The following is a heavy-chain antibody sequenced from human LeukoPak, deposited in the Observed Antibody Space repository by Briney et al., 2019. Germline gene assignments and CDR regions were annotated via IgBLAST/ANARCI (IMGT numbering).Heavy chain of an antibody. CDR2: IFYSGQT. J-gene: IGHJ3*02. CDR1: GGSINNNIHY. D-gene: IGHD6-13*01. V-gene: IGHV4-39*07. Sequence: SETLPLTCTVSGGSINNNIHYWGWIRHPPGKGLEWIGTIFYSGQTYYNPSLKSRVTISVDTSKNQFSLKLRSVTAADTAVYYCARDREQQLVRFYSAFDIWGQGTVVTVSS. CDR3: ARDREQQLVRFYSAFDI.